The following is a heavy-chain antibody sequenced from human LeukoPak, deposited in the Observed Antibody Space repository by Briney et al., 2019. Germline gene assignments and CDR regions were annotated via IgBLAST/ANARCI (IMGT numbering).Heavy chain of an antibody. V-gene: IGHV4-59*01. Sequence: PSETLSLTCTGSGDSISSSYWSWIRQPPGKGLEWFGYIYFTGITNYNPSLRSRVTMSLDTSKNQFSLKLNSVTAADTAVYYCARSSGAFDYWGQGALVTVS. CDR3: ARSSGAFDY. CDR1: GDSISSSY. J-gene: IGHJ4*02. CDR2: IYFTGIT.